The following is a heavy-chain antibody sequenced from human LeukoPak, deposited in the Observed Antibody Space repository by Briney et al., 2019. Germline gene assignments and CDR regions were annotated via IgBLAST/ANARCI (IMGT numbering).Heavy chain of an antibody. D-gene: IGHD5-12*01. V-gene: IGHV3-7*03. CDR2: IKQDGSEK. CDR1: GFTFSSYW. CDR3: ATDRVGYSGYELDY. J-gene: IGHJ4*02. Sequence: GGSLRLSCAASGFTFSSYWMSWVRQAPGKGLEWVANIKQDGSEKYYVDSVKGRFTISRDNAKNSLYLQMNSLRAEDTAVYYCATDRVGYSGYELDYWGQGTLVTVSS.